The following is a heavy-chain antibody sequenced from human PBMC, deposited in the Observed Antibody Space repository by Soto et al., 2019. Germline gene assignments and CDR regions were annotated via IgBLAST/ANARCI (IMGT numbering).Heavy chain of an antibody. V-gene: IGHV1-69*01. Sequence: QVQLVQSGAEVKKPGSSVKVYCKASGGTFSSYAISWVRQAPGHGLEWMGGIIPIFGTANYAQKFQGRVTITADESTSTAYMELSSLRSEDTAVYYCARIGTAYNWFDPWGQGTLVTVSS. J-gene: IGHJ5*02. D-gene: IGHD1-1*01. CDR1: GGTFSSYA. CDR2: IIPIFGTA. CDR3: ARIGTAYNWFDP.